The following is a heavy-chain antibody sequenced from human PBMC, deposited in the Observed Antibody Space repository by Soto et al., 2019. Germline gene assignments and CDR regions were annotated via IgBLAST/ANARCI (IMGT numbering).Heavy chain of an antibody. CDR1: GFTFSSYG. CDR2: ISYDGRNK. D-gene: IGHD1-1*01. V-gene: IGHV3-30*03. J-gene: IGHJ4*02. CDR3: ATVQVSSDPPH. Sequence: HPGGSLRLSCVASGFTFSSYGMHWVRQAPGKGLEWVAVISYDGRNKYYADSVKGRFTISRDNAKNTLYLQMNSLRAEDTAVYYCATVQVSSDPPHWGQGTLVTVSS.